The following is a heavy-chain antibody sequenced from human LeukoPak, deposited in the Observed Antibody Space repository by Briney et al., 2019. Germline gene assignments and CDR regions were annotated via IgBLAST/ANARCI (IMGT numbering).Heavy chain of an antibody. J-gene: IGHJ6*02. Sequence: ASVKVSCKASGYTFTSYYMHWVRQAPGQGLEWMGIINPSGGSTSYAQKFQGRVTMTRDTSTSTVYMELSSLRSEDTAVYYCARGGQELVDRDYYYYGMDVWGQGTTVTVSS. CDR3: ARGGQELVDRDYYYYGMDV. D-gene: IGHD2-8*02. CDR2: INPSGGST. V-gene: IGHV1-46*01. CDR1: GYTFTSYY.